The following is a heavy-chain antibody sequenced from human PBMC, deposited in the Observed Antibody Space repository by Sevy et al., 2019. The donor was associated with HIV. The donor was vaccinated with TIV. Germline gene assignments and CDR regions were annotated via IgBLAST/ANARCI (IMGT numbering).Heavy chain of an antibody. CDR3: ARHAPYSSSSEGGDYFDY. D-gene: IGHD6-6*01. V-gene: IGHV4-39*01. J-gene: IGHJ4*02. Sequence: SETLSLTCTVSGGSISSSSYYWGWIRQPPGKGLEWIGSIYYSGSTYYNPSLKSRVTISVEPSKNQFSLKLSSVTAADTAMYYCARHAPYSSSSEGGDYFDYWGQGTLVTVSS. CDR1: GGSISSSSYY. CDR2: IYYSGST.